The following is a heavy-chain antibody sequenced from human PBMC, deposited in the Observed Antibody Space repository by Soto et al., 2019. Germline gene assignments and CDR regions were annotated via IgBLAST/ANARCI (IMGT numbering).Heavy chain of an antibody. Sequence: GASVKVSCKASGGTFSSYAISWLRQAPGQGLEWMGGIIPIFGTANYAQKFQGRVTITADESTSTAYMEPSSLRSEDTAVYYCARDGNYGGNSLYWFDPWGQGTLVTVS. CDR1: GGTFSSYA. CDR3: ARDGNYGGNSLYWFDP. V-gene: IGHV1-69*13. J-gene: IGHJ5*02. CDR2: IIPIFGTA. D-gene: IGHD4-17*01.